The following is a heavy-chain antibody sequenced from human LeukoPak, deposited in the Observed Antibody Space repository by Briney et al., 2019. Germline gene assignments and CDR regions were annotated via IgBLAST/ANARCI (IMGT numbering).Heavy chain of an antibody. CDR3: ARAPSEIGGYYPEYFRH. Sequence: GGSLRLSCAASGFTFSTYWMHWVRHAPGKGLGWVSRIKSDGSTNYADSVKGRFTISRDNAKNTVSLQMTSLRPEDTGVYYCARAPSEIGGYYPEYFRHWGQGTLVTVSS. CDR1: GFTFSTYW. J-gene: IGHJ1*01. D-gene: IGHD3-22*01. V-gene: IGHV3-74*01. CDR2: IKSDGST.